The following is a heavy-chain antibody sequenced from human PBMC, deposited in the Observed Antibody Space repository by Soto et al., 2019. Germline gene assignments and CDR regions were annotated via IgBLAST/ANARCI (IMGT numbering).Heavy chain of an antibody. CDR3: ARGNGFNLY. V-gene: IGHV4-59*11. CDR1: GGSFSNHY. J-gene: IGHJ4*02. CDR2: ISYNGNT. Sequence: QVQLQESGPGLVKPSETLSLTCTVSGGSFSNHYWSWIRQPPGKGLEWIGYISYNGNTNYNPSLKSRVTILVETSKSQFSLKLSSVTAADTAVYYCARGNGFNLYWGQGALVTVSS. D-gene: IGHD2-8*01.